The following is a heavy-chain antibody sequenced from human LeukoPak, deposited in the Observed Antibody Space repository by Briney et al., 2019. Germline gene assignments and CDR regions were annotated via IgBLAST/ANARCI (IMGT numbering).Heavy chain of an antibody. J-gene: IGHJ5*02. CDR2: ISSNGGNT. D-gene: IGHD6-13*01. CDR3: VKGRGIAAAGTGWFDP. V-gene: IGHV3-64D*06. Sequence: GGSLRLSCSASGCTFSSYAMHWVRQAPGKGLEYVSAISSNGGNTYYADSVKGRFTISRDNSKNTLYLQMSSLRAEDTAVYYCVKGRGIAAAGTGWFDPWGQGTLVTVSS. CDR1: GCTFSSYA.